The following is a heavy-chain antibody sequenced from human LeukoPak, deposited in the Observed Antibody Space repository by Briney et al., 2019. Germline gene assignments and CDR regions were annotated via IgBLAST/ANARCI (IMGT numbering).Heavy chain of an antibody. D-gene: IGHD3-22*01. CDR3: ARLRLRYDSNGYSTSYEAVDI. CDR1: GGSISDDS. CDR2: IYYSGST. Sequence: ASETLSLTCTVSGGSISDDSWTWIRQPPGKGLEWIGYIYYSGSTDYNPSLKSRVTMSVDTSINQFSLKLSSVTAADTAVYYCARLRLRYDSNGYSTSYEAVDIWGQGTVVTVSS. V-gene: IGHV4-59*08. J-gene: IGHJ3*02.